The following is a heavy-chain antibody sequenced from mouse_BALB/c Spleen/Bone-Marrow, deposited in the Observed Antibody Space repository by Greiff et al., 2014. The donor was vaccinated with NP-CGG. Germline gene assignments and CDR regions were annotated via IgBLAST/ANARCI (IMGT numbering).Heavy chain of an antibody. CDR3: GRWGDGYYYAMDY. V-gene: IGHV1-37*01. D-gene: IGHD2-3*01. J-gene: IGHJ4*01. Sequence: VQLKESGPDLAKPGASVKLSCKASGYSFTGYFLNWVRQSHGKSLEWIGRINPFNGDTFYNQKFKGKATLTVDKSSTTAHMELLSLTSEDSAVYYCGRWGDGYYYAMDYWGQGTSVTVSS. CDR1: GYSFTGYF. CDR2: INPFNGDT.